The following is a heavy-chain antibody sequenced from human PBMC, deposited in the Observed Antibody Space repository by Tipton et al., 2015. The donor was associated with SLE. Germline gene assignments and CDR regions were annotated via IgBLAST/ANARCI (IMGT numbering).Heavy chain of an antibody. CDR2: IHYSGST. D-gene: IGHD5-24*01. Sequence: TLSLTCTVSGGSISSSTHYWGWIRQPPGKGLEWIGSIHYSGSTDYNPSLKSRVTISVDTSKNQFSLKLTSVTAADTAVYYCARWIVGLGYNLGYYFDSWGQGTLVTVSS. J-gene: IGHJ4*02. V-gene: IGHV4-39*07. CDR1: GGSISSSTHY. CDR3: ARWIVGLGYNLGYYFDS.